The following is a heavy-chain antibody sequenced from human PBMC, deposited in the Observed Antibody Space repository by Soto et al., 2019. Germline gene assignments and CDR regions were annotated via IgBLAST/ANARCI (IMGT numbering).Heavy chain of an antibody. CDR2: ISSRGSTI. V-gene: IGHV3-11*01. J-gene: IGHJ4*02. CDR1: GFTFSDYY. D-gene: IGHD2-2*01. CDR3: ARDQEVVVPATIDY. Sequence: QVQLVESGGGLVKPGGSLRLSCAASGFTFSDYYMSWIRQAPGKGLEWVSYISSRGSTIYYADSVKGRFTISKDNAKNSLNLQKNSLRAENTAMNYCARDQEVVVPATIDYWGKGTLVSV.